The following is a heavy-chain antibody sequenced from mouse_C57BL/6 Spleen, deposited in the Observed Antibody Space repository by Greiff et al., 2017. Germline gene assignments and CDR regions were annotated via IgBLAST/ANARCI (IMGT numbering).Heavy chain of an antibody. V-gene: IGHV14-4*01. D-gene: IGHD4-1*01. Sequence: VQLQQSGAELVRPGASVKLSCTASGFNIKDDYMHWVKQRPEQGLEWIGWIDPENGDTEYASKFQGKATITADTSSNTVYLQLSSLTSEDTAVYYWTAANWDDDWGQGTTLTVSS. CDR1: GFNIKDDY. CDR3: TAANWDDD. J-gene: IGHJ2*01. CDR2: IDPENGDT.